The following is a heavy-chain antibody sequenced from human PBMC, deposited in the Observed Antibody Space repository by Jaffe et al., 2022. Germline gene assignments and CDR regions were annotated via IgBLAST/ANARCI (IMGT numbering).Heavy chain of an antibody. V-gene: IGHV3-48*03. CDR2: ISSSGSTI. CDR1: GFTFSSYE. D-gene: IGHD3-16*02. Sequence: EVQLVESGGGLVQPGGSLRLSCAASGFTFSSYEMNWVRQAPGKGLEWVSYISSSGSTIYYADSVKGRFTISRDNAKNSLYLQMNSLRAEDTAVYYCARESGENYDYVWGSYRYTGGGYFDYWGQGTLVTVSS. CDR3: ARESGENYDYVWGSYRYTGGGYFDY. J-gene: IGHJ4*02.